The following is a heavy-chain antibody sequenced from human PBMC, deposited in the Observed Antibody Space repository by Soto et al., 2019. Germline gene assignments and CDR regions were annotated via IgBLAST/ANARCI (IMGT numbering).Heavy chain of an antibody. CDR2: INAGNGNT. J-gene: IGHJ3*02. D-gene: IGHD6-13*01. CDR1: GYTFTSYP. CDR3: ARDSIYGSSWYYDAFDI. V-gene: IGHV1-3*01. Sequence: ASVKVSCKASGYTFTSYPMHRVRQAPGQRIKRMGSINAGNGNTKYSQKFQARVTITRDTSASTAYMELSSLRSEATAVYYCARDSIYGSSWYYDAFDIWGQGTMVTV.